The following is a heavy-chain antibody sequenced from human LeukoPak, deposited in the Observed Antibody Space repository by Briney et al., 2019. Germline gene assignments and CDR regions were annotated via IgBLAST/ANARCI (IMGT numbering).Heavy chain of an antibody. CDR1: GYTFTSYN. Sequence: ASVKVSCKASGYTFTSYNINWVRQATGQGLEWMGWMNPNSGNTGYAQKFQGRVTITRNTSISTAYMELSSLRSEDTAVYYCARGVDYDFWSVSGYYMDVWGKGTTVTVSS. J-gene: IGHJ6*03. D-gene: IGHD3-3*01. CDR2: MNPNSGNT. V-gene: IGHV1-8*03. CDR3: ARGVDYDFWSVSGYYMDV.